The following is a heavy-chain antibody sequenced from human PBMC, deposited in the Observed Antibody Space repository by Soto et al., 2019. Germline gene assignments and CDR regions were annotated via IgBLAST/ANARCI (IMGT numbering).Heavy chain of an antibody. J-gene: IGHJ4*02. D-gene: IGHD3-22*01. CDR3: ARGPNPEYYYDSSGYYHFDY. V-gene: IGHV1-69*13. CDR1: GVTFSSYA. Sequence: SVKVSCKASGVTFSSYAISWVRQAPGQGLEWMGGIIPIFGTANYAQKFQGRVTITADESTSTAYMELSSLRSEDTAVYYCARGPNPEYYYDSSGYYHFDYWGQGTLVTVSS. CDR2: IIPIFGTA.